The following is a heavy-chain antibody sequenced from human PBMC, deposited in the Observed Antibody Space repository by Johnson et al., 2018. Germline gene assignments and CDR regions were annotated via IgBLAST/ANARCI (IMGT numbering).Heavy chain of an antibody. CDR3: ARQMLVADDAFDI. V-gene: IGHV5-51*01. CDR1: GYSFTTYW. D-gene: IGHD5-12*01. Sequence: VQLVQSGAEVKKPGESLKICCKGSGYSFTTYWIGWVRQMPGKGLEWMGIIYPDDSDTRYSPSFQGQVTFSADKAISTAYLQWSSLKASDTAIYYCARQMLVADDAFDIWGQGTMVTVSS. CDR2: IYPDDSDT. J-gene: IGHJ3*02.